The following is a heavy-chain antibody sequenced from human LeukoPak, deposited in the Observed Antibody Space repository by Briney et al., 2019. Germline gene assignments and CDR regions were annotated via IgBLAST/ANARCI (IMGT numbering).Heavy chain of an antibody. CDR2: ISSSSSYI. CDR1: GFAFSSYS. Sequence: GGSLRLSCAASGFAFSSYSMNWVRQAPGKGLEWVSSISSSSSYIYYADSVKGRFTISRDNAKNSLYLQMNSLRAGDTAIYYCARDQAHYFDTTGDAFDIWGQGTMVTVSS. CDR3: ARDQAHYFDTTGDAFDI. D-gene: IGHD3-22*01. V-gene: IGHV3-21*01. J-gene: IGHJ3*02.